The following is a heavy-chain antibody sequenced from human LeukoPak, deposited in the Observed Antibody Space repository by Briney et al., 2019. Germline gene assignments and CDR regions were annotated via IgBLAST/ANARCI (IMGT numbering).Heavy chain of an antibody. V-gene: IGHV3-23*01. Sequence: GGSLRLSCAASGFTFSSYAMSWVRQAPGKGMEWVSAISGSGGSTYYADSVKGRFTIPRDNSKNTLYLQMNSLRAEDTAVYYCAKEGGILLWFGEFFDYWGQGTLVTVSS. CDR3: AKEGGILLWFGEFFDY. CDR1: GFTFSSYA. D-gene: IGHD3-10*01. J-gene: IGHJ4*02. CDR2: ISGSGGST.